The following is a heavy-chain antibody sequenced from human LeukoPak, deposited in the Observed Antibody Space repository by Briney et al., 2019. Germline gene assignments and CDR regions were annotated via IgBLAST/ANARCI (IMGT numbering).Heavy chain of an antibody. CDR2: FSAYNGDT. D-gene: IGHD3-22*01. CDR3: ARESRYYDSSGYGFDP. J-gene: IGHJ5*02. CDR1: GYTFTSYG. V-gene: IGHV1-18*01. Sequence: ASVKVSCKASGYTFTSYGICWGRQAPGQGLEWMGWFSAYNGDTNYAQKLQGRVTMTTDTSTSTAYKELRSLRSDDTAVYYCARESRYYDSSGYGFDPWGQGTLVTVSS.